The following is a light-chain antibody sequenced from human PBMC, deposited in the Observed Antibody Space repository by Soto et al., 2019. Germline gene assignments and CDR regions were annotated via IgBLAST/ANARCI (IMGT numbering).Light chain of an antibody. CDR3: SSNTGSSLYV. V-gene: IGLV2-14*01. CDR2: EVS. CDR1: SSDVGGFNY. Sequence: QSVLTQPASVSGSPGQSITISCTGTSSDVGGFNYVSWHQQHPGKAPKLMIFEVSYRPSGVSDRFSGSKSGNTASLTISGLQADDEADYYCSSNTGSSLYVFGTGTKLIVL. J-gene: IGLJ1*01.